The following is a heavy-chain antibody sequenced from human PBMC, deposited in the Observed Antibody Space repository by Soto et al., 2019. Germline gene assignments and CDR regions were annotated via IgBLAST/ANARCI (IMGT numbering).Heavy chain of an antibody. CDR3: ARVPHPFRLKSGYDDAYDF. V-gene: IGHV6-1*01. Sequence: SQTLSLTCAISGDSVSSNHATWDWIRQSPSRGLEWLGRTYYRSKWYYDYALSVKSRITINPDTSKNQFSPQLNPVTPEDTAVYYSARVPHPFRLKSGYDDAYDFLGQAKMVTVSS. CDR2: TYYRSKWYY. CDR1: GDSVSSNHAT. D-gene: IGHD5-12*01. J-gene: IGHJ3*01.